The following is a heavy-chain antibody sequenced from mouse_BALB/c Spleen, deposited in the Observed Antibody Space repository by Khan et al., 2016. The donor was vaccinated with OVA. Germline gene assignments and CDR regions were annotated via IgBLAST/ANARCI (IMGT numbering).Heavy chain of an antibody. J-gene: IGHJ3*01. CDR2: ISPGSGDT. V-gene: IGHV1-77*01. CDR3: ARRNYFGYTFAY. CDR1: GYTFTDYY. D-gene: IGHD1-2*01. Sequence: QVRLQQSGAELARPGASVKLSCKASGYTFTDYYINWVKQRTGQGLEWIGEISPGSGDTYYNEKFKGKATLTADKSSSTVYMQLSSLPAEASAVYFCARRNYFGYTFAYWGQGTLVTVSA.